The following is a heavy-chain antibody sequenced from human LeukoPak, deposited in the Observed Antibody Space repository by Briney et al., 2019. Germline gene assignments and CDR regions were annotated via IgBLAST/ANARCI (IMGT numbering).Heavy chain of an antibody. D-gene: IGHD6-19*01. CDR1: GYTFTSYG. CDR2: ISAYNGNT. J-gene: IGHJ4*02. CDR3: ARDGTGYSSGWLDY. V-gene: IGHV1-18*01. Sequence: ASVKVSCKASGYTFTSYGISWVRQAPGQGLEWMGWISAYNGNTNYAQKLQGRVTMTTDTSTSTACMELRSLRSDDTAVCYCARDGTGYSSGWLDYWGQGTLVTVSS.